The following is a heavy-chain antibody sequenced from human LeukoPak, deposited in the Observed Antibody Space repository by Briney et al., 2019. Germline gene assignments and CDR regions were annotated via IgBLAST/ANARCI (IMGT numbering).Heavy chain of an antibody. D-gene: IGHD6-19*01. J-gene: IGHJ6*03. CDR1: GYTFTSYY. V-gene: IGHV1-46*01. Sequence: ASVKVSCKASGYTFTSYYMHWVRQAPGQGLEWMGIINPSGGSTSYAQKFQGRVTMTRDTSTSTVYMELSSLRSEDTAVYYCARQSEWLTNYYYYYYMDVWGKGTTVTISS. CDR3: ARQSEWLTNYYYYYYMDV. CDR2: INPSGGST.